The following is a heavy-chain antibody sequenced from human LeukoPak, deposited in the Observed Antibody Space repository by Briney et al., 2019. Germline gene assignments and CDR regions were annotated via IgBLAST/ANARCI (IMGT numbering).Heavy chain of an antibody. D-gene: IGHD1-14*01. CDR1: GYTFTGYC. CDR3: ARLRRSLNRPKTERADFDP. CDR2: INPNSGGT. Sequence: ASVKVSCKASGYTFTGYCMHWVRQAPGQGLERMGWINPNSGGTNSQQKFQGRVTMTRATSISTAYMELSRLRSDDTAVYYCARLRRSLNRPKTERADFDPWGQGTLVTVSS. J-gene: IGHJ5*02. V-gene: IGHV1-2*02.